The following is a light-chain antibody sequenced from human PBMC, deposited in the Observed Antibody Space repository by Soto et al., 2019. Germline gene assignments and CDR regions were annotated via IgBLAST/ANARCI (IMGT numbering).Light chain of an antibody. CDR3: QQYDNLPSIT. J-gene: IGKJ5*01. CDR2: DAS. V-gene: IGKV1-33*01. CDR1: QDISNN. Sequence: DIQMTQSPSSLSASVGDRVTITCQASQDISNNLNWYQQKPGKAPKLLIYDASNLETAVPSRFSGSGSGTDFTFTISSLQPEAIATYYCQQYDNLPSITFGQGTRLEIK.